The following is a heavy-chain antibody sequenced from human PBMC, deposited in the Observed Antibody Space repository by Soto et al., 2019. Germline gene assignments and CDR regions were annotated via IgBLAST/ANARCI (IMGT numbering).Heavy chain of an antibody. CDR3: ESSSSSWYEGDAFDI. J-gene: IGHJ3*02. V-gene: IGHV1-18*01. Sequence: ASVKVSCKASGYTFTSYGISWVRQAPGQGLEWMGWISAYNGNTNYAQKLQGRVTMTTDTSTSTAYMELRSLRSDDTAVYYCESSSSSWYEGDAFDIWGQGTMVTVSS. CDR2: ISAYNGNT. CDR1: GYTFTSYG. D-gene: IGHD6-13*01.